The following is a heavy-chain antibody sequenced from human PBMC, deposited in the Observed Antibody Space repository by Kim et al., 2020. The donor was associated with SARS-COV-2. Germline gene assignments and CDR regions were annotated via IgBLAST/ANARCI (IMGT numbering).Heavy chain of an antibody. Sequence: ADSVKGRFTISRDNSKNTVYRQMNSLRVEDTAVYFCARDRGGTGAVFDYWGQGTLVTVSS. CDR3: ARDRGGTGAVFDY. V-gene: IGHV3-53*01. J-gene: IGHJ4*02. D-gene: IGHD3-16*01.